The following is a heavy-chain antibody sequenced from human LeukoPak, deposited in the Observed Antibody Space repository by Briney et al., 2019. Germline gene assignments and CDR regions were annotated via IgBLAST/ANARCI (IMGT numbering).Heavy chain of an antibody. V-gene: IGHV3-21*01. Sequence: GGSLRLSCAASGFTFGNAWMTWVRQAPGKGLDWVSAISGSGDSTYYADSVKGRFTISRDNARNSLYLQMNSLRADDTAMYYCARDWGHFDYWGQGTLVTVSS. CDR3: ARDWGHFDY. D-gene: IGHD3-16*01. CDR2: ISGSGDST. CDR1: GFTFGNAW. J-gene: IGHJ4*02.